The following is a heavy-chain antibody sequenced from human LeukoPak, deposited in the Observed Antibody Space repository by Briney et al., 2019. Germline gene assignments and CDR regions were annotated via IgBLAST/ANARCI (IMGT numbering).Heavy chain of an antibody. J-gene: IGHJ5*02. CDR2: IWYDGSNK. Sequence: GGSLRLSCAASGFIFSTYGMHWVRQAPGKGLEWVAVIWYDGSNKYYADSVKGRFTISRDNTKNTLYLQMNSLRAEDTAVHYCARGPYSSSWSWFDPWGQGTLVTVSS. D-gene: IGHD6-6*01. CDR1: GFIFSTYG. CDR3: ARGPYSSSWSWFDP. V-gene: IGHV3-33*01.